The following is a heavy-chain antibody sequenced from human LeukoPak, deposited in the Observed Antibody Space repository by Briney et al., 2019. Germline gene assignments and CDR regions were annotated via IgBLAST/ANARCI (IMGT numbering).Heavy chain of an antibody. Sequence: ASETLSLTCTVSGGSISSYYWSWIRQPPGKGLEWIGYIYYSGSTNYNPSLKSRVTISVDTSKNQFSLKLSSVTAADTAVYYCARDQGGGSSYFDYWGQGTLVTVSS. CDR3: ARDQGGGSSYFDY. D-gene: IGHD2-15*01. CDR2: IYYSGST. V-gene: IGHV4-59*01. CDR1: GGSISSYY. J-gene: IGHJ4*02.